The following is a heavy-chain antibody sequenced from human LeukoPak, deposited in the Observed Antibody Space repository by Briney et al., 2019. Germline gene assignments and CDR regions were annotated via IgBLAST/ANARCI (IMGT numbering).Heavy chain of an antibody. CDR1: GFTFSSYA. V-gene: IGHV3-30*04. D-gene: IGHD3-16*01. CDR3: AREIKIGWGYDSFDY. Sequence: GGSLRLSCAASGFTFSSYAMHWVRQAPGKGLEWVALISYDGSNKYFADSVKGRFTISRDNSKNTLYLQMNSLRAEDTAVYYCAREIKIGWGYDSFDYWGQGTLVTVSS. CDR2: ISYDGSNK. J-gene: IGHJ4*02.